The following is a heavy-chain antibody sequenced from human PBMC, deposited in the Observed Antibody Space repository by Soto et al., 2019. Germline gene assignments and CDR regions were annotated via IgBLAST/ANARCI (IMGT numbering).Heavy chain of an antibody. CDR1: GFTFSSYA. Sequence: QVQLVESGGGVVQPGRSLRLSCAASGFTFSSYAMHWVRRAPGKGRGWWAVISYDGSNKYYADSVKGRFTISRDNSKNTLYLQMNSLRAEDTAVYYCARRIAAAGSEYNWFDPWGQGTLVTVSS. V-gene: IGHV3-30-3*01. D-gene: IGHD6-13*01. J-gene: IGHJ5*02. CDR3: ARRIAAAGSEYNWFDP. CDR2: ISYDGSNK.